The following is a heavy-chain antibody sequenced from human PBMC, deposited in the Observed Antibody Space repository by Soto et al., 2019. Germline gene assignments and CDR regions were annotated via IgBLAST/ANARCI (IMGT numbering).Heavy chain of an antibody. V-gene: IGHV4-31*03. D-gene: IGHD5-12*01. CDR2: IYYSGST. Sequence: SETLSLTCTVSGGSISSGGYYWSWIRQHPGKGLEWIGCIYYSGSTYYNPSRKSRVTISVDTSKNQFSLKLSSVTAADTAVYYCARIDQEWLRFDYWGQGTLVTVSS. CDR1: GGSISSGGYY. J-gene: IGHJ4*02. CDR3: ARIDQEWLRFDY.